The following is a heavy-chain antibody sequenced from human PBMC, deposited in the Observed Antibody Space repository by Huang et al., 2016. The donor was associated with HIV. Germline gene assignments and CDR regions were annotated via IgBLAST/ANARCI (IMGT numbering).Heavy chain of an antibody. J-gene: IGHJ6*02. CDR1: GYTFTSYG. V-gene: IGHV1-18*04. CDR3: ARARGYYYYGMDV. Sequence: QVQLVQSGAEVKKPGASVKVSCKASGYTFTSYGISGVRQAPGQGLEWMGGISAYNGNTNYAQKLQVRVTMTTDTSTSTAYMELRGLRSDDTAVYYCARARGYYYYGMDVWGQGTTVTVSS. CDR2: ISAYNGNT.